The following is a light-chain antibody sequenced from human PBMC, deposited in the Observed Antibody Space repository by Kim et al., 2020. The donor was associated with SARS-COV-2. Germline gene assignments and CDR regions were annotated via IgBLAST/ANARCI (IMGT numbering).Light chain of an antibody. CDR1: QSVNSN. J-gene: IGKJ4*01. Sequence: VSPGERAPPSCRASQSVNSNLAWYQQKPGQAPRLLIYGASTRATGIPATFSGSGSGTEFTLTISSLQSEDFAVYYCQQYNQWPLTFDGGTKVDIK. V-gene: IGKV3-15*01. CDR3: QQYNQWPLT. CDR2: GAS.